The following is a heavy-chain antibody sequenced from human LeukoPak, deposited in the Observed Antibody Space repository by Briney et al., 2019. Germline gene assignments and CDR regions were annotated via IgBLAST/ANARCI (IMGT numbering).Heavy chain of an antibody. CDR2: ISGSGGST. Sequence: GGSLGLSCAASGVTLSTYAMSWARQAPGKGLEWVSAISGSGGSTYYADSVKGRFTISRDNSKNTLYLQMNSLRAEDTAVYYCAKDESSSWYVLGCSDYWGQGTLVTVSS. CDR1: GVTLSTYA. J-gene: IGHJ4*02. D-gene: IGHD6-13*01. V-gene: IGHV3-23*01. CDR3: AKDESSSWYVLGCSDY.